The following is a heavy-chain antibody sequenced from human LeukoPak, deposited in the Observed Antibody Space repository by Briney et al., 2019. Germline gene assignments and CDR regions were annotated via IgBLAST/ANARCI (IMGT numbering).Heavy chain of an antibody. D-gene: IGHD2-15*01. V-gene: IGHV1-8*01. CDR3: ARGLGYCSGGSCNFDY. CDR2: MNPNSGNT. CDR1: GYTFTSYD. Sequence: AASVKVSCKASGYTFTSYDINWVRQATGQGLEWMGWMNPNSGNTGYAQKLQGRVTMTRNTSISTAYMELSSLRSEDTAVYYCARGLGYCSGGSCNFDYWGQGTLVTVSS. J-gene: IGHJ4*02.